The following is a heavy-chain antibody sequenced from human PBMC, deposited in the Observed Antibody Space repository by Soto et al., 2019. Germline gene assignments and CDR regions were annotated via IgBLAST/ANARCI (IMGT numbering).Heavy chain of an antibody. J-gene: IGHJ3*02. CDR3: ARVVTGTDDAFDI. CDR2: INPNSGGT. Sequence: SVKVSCKASGYTFTGYYMHWVRQAPGQGLEWMGWINPNSGGTNYAQKFQGWVTMTRDTSISTAYVELSRLRSDDTAVYYCARVVTGTDDAFDIWGQGTMVTVSS. CDR1: GYTFTGYY. V-gene: IGHV1-2*04. D-gene: IGHD1-20*01.